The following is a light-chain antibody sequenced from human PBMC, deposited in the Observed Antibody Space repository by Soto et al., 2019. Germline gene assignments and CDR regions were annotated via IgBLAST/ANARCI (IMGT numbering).Light chain of an antibody. J-gene: IGLJ1*01. CDR2: DNN. Sequence: QSVLTQPPSVSAAPGQKVTISCSGSSSNIGNNYVSWYQQLPGTAPKLLIYDNNKRPSGIPDRFSGSKSGTSATLGITGLQTGDEADYYCQVWDSSSDHFYVFGTGTKLTVL. CDR3: QVWDSSSDHFYV. CDR1: SSNIGNNY. V-gene: IGLV1-51*01.